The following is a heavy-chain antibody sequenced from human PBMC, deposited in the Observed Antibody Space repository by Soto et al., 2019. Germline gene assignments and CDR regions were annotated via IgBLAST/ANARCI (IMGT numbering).Heavy chain of an antibody. J-gene: IGHJ6*03. CDR3: AKNIVVVVAATRRYYYYYMDV. Sequence: EVQLLESGGGLVQPGGSLRLSCAASGFTFSSYAMSWVRQAPGKGLEWVSAISGSGGSTYYADSVKGRFTISRDNSKNTRYLQINSLRAEDTAVYYCAKNIVVVVAATRRYYYYYMDVWGKGTTVTVSS. CDR1: GFTFSSYA. V-gene: IGHV3-23*01. CDR2: ISGSGGST. D-gene: IGHD2-15*01.